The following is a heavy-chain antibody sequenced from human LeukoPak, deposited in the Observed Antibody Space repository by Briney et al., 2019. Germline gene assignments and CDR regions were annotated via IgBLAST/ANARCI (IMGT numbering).Heavy chain of an antibody. Sequence: PGGSLRLSCAASEFTFSSYWMSWVRQAPGKGLEWVSGISPGGDTPYYADSVRGRFTISRDNSKNTMYLQMNSLRAEDTAVYYCAQDRARIEFYFWGQGTLVTVSS. CDR3: AQDRARIEFYF. D-gene: IGHD2/OR15-2a*01. V-gene: IGHV3-23*01. CDR2: ISPGGDTP. CDR1: EFTFSSYW. J-gene: IGHJ4*02.